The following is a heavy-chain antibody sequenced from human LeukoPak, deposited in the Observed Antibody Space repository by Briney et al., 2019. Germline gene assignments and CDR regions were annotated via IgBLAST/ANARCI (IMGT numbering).Heavy chain of an antibody. Sequence: GESLQISCKGSGYSFTSYWIGWVRQMPGKGLEWMGIIYPGDSDTRYSPSFQGQVTISADKSISTAYLQWSGLKASDTAMYYCARRVYSSSWYWFDPWGQGTLVTVSS. V-gene: IGHV5-51*01. CDR1: GYSFTSYW. CDR3: ARRVYSSSWYWFDP. J-gene: IGHJ5*02. CDR2: IYPGDSDT. D-gene: IGHD6-13*01.